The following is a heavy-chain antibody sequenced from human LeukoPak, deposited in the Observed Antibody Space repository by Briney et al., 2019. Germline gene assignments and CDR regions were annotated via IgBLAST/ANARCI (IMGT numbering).Heavy chain of an antibody. J-gene: IGHJ4*02. CDR2: MDPNSDNT. Sequence: ASVKVSCKASGYTFTSYDINWVRQATGQGLEWMGWMDPNSDNTEYAQKFQGRVTMTTDTSTSTAYMELRSLRSDDTAVYYCARDNIAVAGKPHLGIFWGQGTLVTVSS. V-gene: IGHV1-8*01. CDR1: GYTFTSYD. D-gene: IGHD6-19*01. CDR3: ARDNIAVAGKPHLGIF.